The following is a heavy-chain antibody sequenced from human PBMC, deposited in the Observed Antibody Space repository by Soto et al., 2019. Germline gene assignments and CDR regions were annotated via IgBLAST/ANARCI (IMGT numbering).Heavy chain of an antibody. D-gene: IGHD6-13*01. Sequence: PSGTLSLTCTVSGGSISSSSYYWGWIRQPPGKGLEWIGSIYYSGSTYYNPSLKSRVTISVDTSKNQFSLKLSSVTAADTAVYYCARPLAEQQLAGLGNWFDPWGQGTLVTVSS. CDR1: GGSISSSSYY. CDR2: IYYSGST. CDR3: ARPLAEQQLAGLGNWFDP. J-gene: IGHJ5*02. V-gene: IGHV4-39*01.